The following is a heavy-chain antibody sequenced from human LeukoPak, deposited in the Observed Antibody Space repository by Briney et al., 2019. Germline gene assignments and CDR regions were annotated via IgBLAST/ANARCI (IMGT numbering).Heavy chain of an antibody. D-gene: IGHD2-2*01. V-gene: IGHV4-59*01. CDR3: ARGGSSSNFYVY. Sequence: SETLSLTCTVSGCPISADYWSWIRQPPGKGLEWLGYIYYSGSTSYNPSLKSRVTISVDTSKNQLSLNMSSVTTADTAVYYWARGGSSSNFYVYWGQGTLVTVSS. CDR1: GCPISADY. J-gene: IGHJ4*02. CDR2: IYYSGST.